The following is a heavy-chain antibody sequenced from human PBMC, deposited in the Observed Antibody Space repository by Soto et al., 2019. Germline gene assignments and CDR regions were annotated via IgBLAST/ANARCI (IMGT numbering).Heavy chain of an antibody. CDR1: GFSLDDYA. CDR3: AEAHCGNTSPCYYGMDV. CDR2: ISWNSGII. V-gene: IGHV3-9*01. D-gene: IGHD2-2*01. J-gene: IGHJ6*02. Sequence: ESGGGLVQPGRSLRLACAASGFSLDDYAMHWVRQAPGKGLEWVAGISWNSGIIGYADSVKGRFTISRDNAKNSLYLQMNSLRAEDTALYYCAEAHCGNTSPCYYGMDVWGQGTTVTVSS.